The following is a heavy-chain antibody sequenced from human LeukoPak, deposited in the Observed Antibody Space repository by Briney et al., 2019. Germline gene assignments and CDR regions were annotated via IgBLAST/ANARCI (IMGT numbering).Heavy chain of an antibody. Sequence: PSETLSLTCTVSGGSISSSSYYWGWIRQPPGKGLEWIGSIYYSGSTYYNPSLKSRVTISVDTSKNQFSLKLSSVTAADTAVYYCATGRITIFGVVIIPDAFDIWGQGTMVTVSS. CDR3: ATGRITIFGVVIIPDAFDI. CDR1: GGSISSSSYY. J-gene: IGHJ3*02. D-gene: IGHD3-3*01. CDR2: IYYSGST. V-gene: IGHV4-39*01.